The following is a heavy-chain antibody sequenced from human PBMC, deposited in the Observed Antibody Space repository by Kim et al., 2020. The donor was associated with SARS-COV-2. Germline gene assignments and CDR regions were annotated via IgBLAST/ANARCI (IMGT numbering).Heavy chain of an antibody. CDR2: ISSSSSTI. CDR3: GRRGYDGSGTDNWFEP. V-gene: IGHV3-48*01. J-gene: IGHJ5*02. Sequence: GSLRLSCAASGFTFSSYSMNWVRQAPGKGLEGGSYISSSSSTIYYADSVNGRFTISRDNAKNSLYLQMNSLRAEDTDVYYCGRRGYDGSGTDNWFEPWG. CDR1: GFTFSSYS. D-gene: IGHD3-10*01.